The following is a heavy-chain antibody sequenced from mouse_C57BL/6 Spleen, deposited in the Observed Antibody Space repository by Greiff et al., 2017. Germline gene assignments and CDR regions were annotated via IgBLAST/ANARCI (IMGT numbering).Heavy chain of an antibody. CDR3: ASGFAY. CDR2: IDPSGSYT. CDR1: GYTFTSYW. J-gene: IGHJ3*01. V-gene: IGHV1-50*01. Sequence: QVQLLQPGAELVKPGASLKLSCKASGYTFTSYWMSWVQQRPEQGLEWIGEIDPSGSYTYYKQKFKGQVTLTVDTSSSTAYMQLSSLTSEDSAVYYCASGFAYGGQGTLVTVSA.